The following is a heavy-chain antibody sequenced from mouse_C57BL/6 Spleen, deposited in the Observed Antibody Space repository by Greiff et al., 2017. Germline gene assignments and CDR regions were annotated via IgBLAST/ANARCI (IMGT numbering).Heavy chain of an antibody. CDR1: GYTFTGYW. CDR2: ILPGSGST. CDR3: AKSGVYDYDGVSYFDY. Sequence: VQLQESGAELMKPGASVKLSCKATGYTFTGYWIEWVKQRPGHGLEWIGEILPGSGSTNYHEKFKGKSTFTADTSSNTAYMQLSSLTTEDSAIYYCAKSGVYDYDGVSYFDYWGQGTTLTVSS. J-gene: IGHJ2*01. V-gene: IGHV1-9*01. D-gene: IGHD2-4*01.